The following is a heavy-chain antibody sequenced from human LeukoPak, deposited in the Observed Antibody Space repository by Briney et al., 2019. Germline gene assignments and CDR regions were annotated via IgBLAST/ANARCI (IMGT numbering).Heavy chain of an antibody. D-gene: IGHD3-16*02. J-gene: IGHJ4*02. V-gene: IGHV1-8*01. Sequence: ASVKVSCKASGYTFTSYDINWVRQAPGQGLEWMGWMNPNSGNTGYAQKFQGRVTMTRNTSISTAYMEPSSLRSEDTAVYYCARGDRYYDYVWGSYRYMPDYWGQGTLVTVSS. CDR2: MNPNSGNT. CDR1: GYTFTSYD. CDR3: ARGDRYYDYVWGSYRYMPDY.